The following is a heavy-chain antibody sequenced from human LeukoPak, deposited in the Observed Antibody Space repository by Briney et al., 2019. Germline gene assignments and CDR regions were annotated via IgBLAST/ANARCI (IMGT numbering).Heavy chain of an antibody. J-gene: IGHJ4*02. D-gene: IGHD3-22*01. CDR1: GFTFSRLA. V-gene: IGHV3-23*01. CDR2: ISASGP. Sequence: GGSLRLSCAASGFTFSRLAMTWVRQAPGKGLEWVSTISASGPYYADAVRGRFTISRDNSRNTLSLQMDSLRAEDTAVYYCARGERRYYYDSSGYYNWGQGTLVTVSS. CDR3: ARGERRYYYDSSGYYN.